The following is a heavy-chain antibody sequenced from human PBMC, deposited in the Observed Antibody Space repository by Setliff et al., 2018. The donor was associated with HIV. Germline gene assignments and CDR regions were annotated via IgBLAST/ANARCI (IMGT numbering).Heavy chain of an antibody. CDR1: GGSISSGYYY. J-gene: IGHJ4*02. CDR2: IYTSGST. Sequence: SETLSLTCTVSGGSISSGYYYWNWIRQPAGKGLEWIGYIYTSGSTYYNPSLKSRVTISVDTSKNQFSLKLTSVTAADTAIYYCATDTAFLQEGTEFWGQGALVTVSS. V-gene: IGHV4-61*09. CDR3: ATDTAFLQEGTEF. D-gene: IGHD5-18*01.